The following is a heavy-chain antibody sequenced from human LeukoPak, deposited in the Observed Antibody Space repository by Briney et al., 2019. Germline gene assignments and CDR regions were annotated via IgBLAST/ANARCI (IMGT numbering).Heavy chain of an antibody. D-gene: IGHD5-24*01. J-gene: IGHJ3*02. CDR2: IYYSGST. Sequence: SETLSLTCTVSGGSISSSSYYWGWIRQPPGKGLEWIGSIYYSGSTNYNPSLKSRVTISVDTSKNQFSLKLSSVTAADTAVYYCATRELRDGYNFDAFDIWGQGTMVTVSS. V-gene: IGHV4-39*07. CDR1: GGSISSSSYY. CDR3: ATRELRDGYNFDAFDI.